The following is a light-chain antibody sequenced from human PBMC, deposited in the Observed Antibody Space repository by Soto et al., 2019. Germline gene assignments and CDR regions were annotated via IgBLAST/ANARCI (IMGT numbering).Light chain of an antibody. CDR3: CSYAVSGTYV. CDR2: AVS. Sequence: QSVLTQPASVSGSPGQSITISCTGTSSDVGGYNYVSWYQQHPGKAPKLMIYAVSNRPSGVSNRFSGSKSGNTATLTISGLQAEDEADYYCCSYAVSGTYVLGTGTKVTVL. V-gene: IGLV2-14*01. CDR1: SSDVGGYNY. J-gene: IGLJ1*01.